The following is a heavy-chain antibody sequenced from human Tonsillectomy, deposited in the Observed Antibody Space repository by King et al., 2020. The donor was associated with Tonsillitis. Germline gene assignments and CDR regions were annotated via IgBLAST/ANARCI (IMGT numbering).Heavy chain of an antibody. D-gene: IGHD3-3*01. CDR2: IKSKTDGGTT. J-gene: IGHJ4*02. CDR1: GFTFRNAW. Sequence: QLVQSGGGLVKPGGSLRVSCAASGFTFRNAWMSWVRQAPGKGREWVGRIKSKTDGGTTDFAAPVKGRFTISRDDSKNTLYLQMNSLKTEDTAVYHCLTERGQGGVVTFLGYWGQGTLVTVSS. V-gene: IGHV3-15*01. CDR3: LTERGQGGVVTFLGY.